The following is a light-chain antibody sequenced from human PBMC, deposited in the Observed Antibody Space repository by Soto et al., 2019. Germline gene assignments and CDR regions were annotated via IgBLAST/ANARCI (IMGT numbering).Light chain of an antibody. V-gene: IGLV2-14*01. Sequence: LTQPASVSGSPGQSITISCAGTSSDVGRYTYVSWYQQHPGKAPKLIIYDVYNRPSGVSNRFSGSKSGNTTSLTISGLQAEDEADYYCTSYTSTSTPYVFGGGTKVTVL. CDR1: SSDVGRYTY. CDR2: DVY. CDR3: TSYTSTSTPYV. J-gene: IGLJ1*01.